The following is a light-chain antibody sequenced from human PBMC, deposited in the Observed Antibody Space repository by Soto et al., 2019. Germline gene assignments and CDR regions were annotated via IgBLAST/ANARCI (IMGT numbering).Light chain of an antibody. CDR1: QSVSSSQ. J-gene: IGKJ5*01. CDR3: QHYGGAPLT. Sequence: EIVLTQSPGTLSLSPGEGATLSCRAGQSVSSSQLAWYQQKPGQPPRLLVYGASSRATGIPDRFSGSGSGSDFTLAISRLEPEDCAVYYCQHYGGAPLTFGQGTRLEIK. V-gene: IGKV3-20*01. CDR2: GAS.